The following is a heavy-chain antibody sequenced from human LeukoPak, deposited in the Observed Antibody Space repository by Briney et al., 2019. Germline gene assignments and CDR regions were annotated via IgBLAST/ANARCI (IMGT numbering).Heavy chain of an antibody. D-gene: IGHD2/OR15-2a*01. CDR3: ASGRESDYFDY. Sequence: TGGSLRLSCAASGFTFSDYYMSWIRQAPGKGLEWVSYISSSGSTIYYADSVKGRFTISRDNAKNSLYLQMNGLRAEDTAVYYCASGRESDYFDYWGQGTLVTVSS. CDR2: ISSSGSTI. CDR1: GFTFSDYY. V-gene: IGHV3-11*01. J-gene: IGHJ4*02.